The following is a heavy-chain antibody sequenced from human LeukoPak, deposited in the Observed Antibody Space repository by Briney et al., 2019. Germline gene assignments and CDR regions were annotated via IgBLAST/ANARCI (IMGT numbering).Heavy chain of an antibody. CDR2: ISAYNGNT. J-gene: IGHJ5*02. CDR3: ARDFEPHRVRAGYSSSWYKFWFDP. V-gene: IGHV1-18*01. Sequence: GASVKVSCKASGYTFTCYGISWVRQAPGQGLEWMGWISAYNGNTNYAQKLQGRVTMTTDTSTSTAYLELRSLRSDDTAVYYCARDFEPHRVRAGYSSSWYKFWFDPWGQGTLVTVSS. CDR1: GYTFTCYG. D-gene: IGHD6-13*01.